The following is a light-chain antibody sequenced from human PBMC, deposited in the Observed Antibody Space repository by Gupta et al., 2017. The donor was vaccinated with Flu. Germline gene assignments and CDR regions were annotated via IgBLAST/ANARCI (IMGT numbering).Light chain of an antibody. CDR3: QSYDSSRSGSV. CDR1: SSNIGAGYD. V-gene: IGLV1-40*01. J-gene: IGLJ3*02. Sequence: QSVLTQPPPASGAPGQRVTISCTGSSSNIGAGYDVHWYQQLPGTAPKLLIYGNSNRPSGVPDRFSGSKSGTSASLAITWLQAEDEADYYCQSYDSSRSGSVFGGGTKLTVL. CDR2: GNS.